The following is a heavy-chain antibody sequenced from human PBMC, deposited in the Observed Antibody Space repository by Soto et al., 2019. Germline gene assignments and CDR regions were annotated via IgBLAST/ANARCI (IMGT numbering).Heavy chain of an antibody. CDR3: AKENWRTYHDFWSGYSSQQIDY. D-gene: IGHD3-3*01. CDR2: ISGSGGST. CDR1: GFTFSSYA. V-gene: IGHV3-23*01. J-gene: IGHJ4*02. Sequence: PGGSLRLSCAASGFTFSSYAMSWVRQAPGKGLEWVSAISGSGGSTYYADSVKGRFTISRDNSKNTLYLQMNSLRAEDTAVYYCAKENWRTYHDFWSGYSSQQIDYWGQGTLVTAPQ.